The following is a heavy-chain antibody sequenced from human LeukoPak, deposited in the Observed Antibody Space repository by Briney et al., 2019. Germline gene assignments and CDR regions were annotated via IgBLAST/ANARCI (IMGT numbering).Heavy chain of an antibody. CDR2: IKQDGSEK. D-gene: IGHD6-19*01. CDR1: GFTFSNYW. Sequence: GGSPRLSCAASGFTFSNYWMTWVRQAPGKGLEWVANIKQDGSEKHYGDSVKGRFTISRDNAKNSLYMEMNSLRAEDTAVYYCARERSSGWNDCWGQGTMVTVSS. V-gene: IGHV3-7*01. CDR3: ARERSSGWNDC. J-gene: IGHJ4*02.